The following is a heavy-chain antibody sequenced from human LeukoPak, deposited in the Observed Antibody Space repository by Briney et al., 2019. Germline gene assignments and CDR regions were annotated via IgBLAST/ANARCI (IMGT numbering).Heavy chain of an antibody. Sequence: SVKASCKASGGTFSSYAISWVRQAPGQGLEWMGRIIPILGIANYAQKFQGRVTITADKSTSTAYMELSSLRSEDTAVYYCARVSSGWGYYWGQGTLVTVSS. J-gene: IGHJ4*02. CDR3: ARVSSGWGYY. V-gene: IGHV1-69*04. CDR2: IIPILGIA. CDR1: GGTFSSYA. D-gene: IGHD6-19*01.